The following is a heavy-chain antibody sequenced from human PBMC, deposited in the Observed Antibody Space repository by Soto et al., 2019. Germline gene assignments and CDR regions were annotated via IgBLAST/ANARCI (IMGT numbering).Heavy chain of an antibody. D-gene: IGHD5-18*01. CDR3: ARADTAMANPFDY. CDR2: IYPDDSDT. J-gene: IGHJ4*02. V-gene: IGHV5-51*01. Sequence: GESLKISCNGSGYSFTNYWIAWVRQMPGKGLEWMGIIYPDDSDTRYSPSFQGQVTISVDKSINTAYLQWSTLKASDTAMYYCARADTAMANPFDYWGQGTLVTVSS. CDR1: GYSFTNYW.